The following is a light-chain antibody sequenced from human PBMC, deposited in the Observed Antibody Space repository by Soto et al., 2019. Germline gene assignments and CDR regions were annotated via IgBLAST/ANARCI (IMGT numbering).Light chain of an antibody. CDR1: QSISSY. Sequence: EIQMTQSTYSLSAYVGARVTITCRASQSISSYLNWYQQKPGKAPKLLIYAAYSLQSGVPSRFSGSGSGTDFALTITSLQAEDFATYYCRQFRLYPSTFGGGTKLDFK. J-gene: IGKJ4*01. CDR2: AAY. CDR3: RQFRLYPST. V-gene: IGKV1-39*01.